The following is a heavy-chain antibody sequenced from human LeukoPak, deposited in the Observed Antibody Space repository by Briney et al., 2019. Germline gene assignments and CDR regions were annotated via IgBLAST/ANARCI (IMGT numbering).Heavy chain of an antibody. V-gene: IGHV4-30-2*01. D-gene: IGHD1-7*01. Sequence: SETLSLTCAVSGGSISSGGYSWSWIRQPPGKGLEWIGYIYHSGSTYYNPSLKSRVTISVDRSKNQFSLKLSSVTAADTAVYYCARTRSNWNYELDSWGQGTLVTVSS. CDR2: IYHSGST. CDR3: ARTRSNWNYELDS. J-gene: IGHJ5*01. CDR1: GGSISSGGYS.